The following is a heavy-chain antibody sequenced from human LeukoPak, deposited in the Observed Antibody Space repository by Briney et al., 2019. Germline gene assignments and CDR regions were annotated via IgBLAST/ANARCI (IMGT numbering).Heavy chain of an antibody. CDR3: AKDRDRYGDGAFDI. CDR1: RFTFSSYG. D-gene: IGHD4-17*01. V-gene: IGHV3-30*18. J-gene: IGHJ3*02. CDR2: ISYDGSNK. Sequence: PGGSLRLSCVASRFTFSSYGMHWVRQAPGKGLEWVAVISYDGSNKYYADSVKGRFTISRDNSKNTLYLQMNSLRAEDTAVYYCAKDRDRYGDGAFDIWGQGTMVTVSS.